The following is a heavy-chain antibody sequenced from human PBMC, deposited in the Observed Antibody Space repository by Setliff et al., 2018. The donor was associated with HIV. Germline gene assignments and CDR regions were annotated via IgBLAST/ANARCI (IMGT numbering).Heavy chain of an antibody. Sequence: QTGGSLRLSCATSGFIFGSYEMNWVRQTPGKGLEWVSYIGGSGSARYYADSVKGRFTIFRDNAKNSVYLQMNSLRAEDTAVYYCVRDARGGRLVSVYYFDFWGQGTLVTVSS. CDR2: IGGSGSAR. V-gene: IGHV3-48*03. CDR1: GFIFGSYE. D-gene: IGHD6-19*01. CDR3: VRDARGGRLVSVYYFDF. J-gene: IGHJ4*02.